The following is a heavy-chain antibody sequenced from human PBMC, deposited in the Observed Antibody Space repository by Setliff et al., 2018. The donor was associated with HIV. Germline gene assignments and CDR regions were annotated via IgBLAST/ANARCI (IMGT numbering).Heavy chain of an antibody. CDR1: GFPFSDYY. D-gene: IGHD2-15*01. CDR2: MSSSGRTI. V-gene: IGHV3-11*04. Sequence: GGSLRLSCAASGFPFSDYYISWIRQAPGKGLELIAYMSSSGRTIYYADSVRGRFTISRDNGKSSLFLQMNTLRAEDTAVYYCATLAVDRLRVGDYYYYNLDVWGQGTTVTVSS. J-gene: IGHJ6*02. CDR3: ATLAVDRLRVGDYYYYNLDV.